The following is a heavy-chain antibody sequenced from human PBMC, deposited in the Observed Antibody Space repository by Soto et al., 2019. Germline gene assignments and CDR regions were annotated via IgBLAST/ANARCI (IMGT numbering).Heavy chain of an antibody. CDR3: ERAGRGSYRAQVV. J-gene: IGHJ4*02. Sequence: QVQLVQSGAEVKKPGSSVKVSCKASGGTFSSYAISWVRQAPGQGLEWMGGIIPIFGTANYAQKFQGRVTITADETTSTAYLELSSLRSEATAVNYCERAGRGSYRAQVVWGQGTLVTVSS. D-gene: IGHD1-26*01. CDR1: GGTFSSYA. CDR2: IIPIFGTA. V-gene: IGHV1-69*12.